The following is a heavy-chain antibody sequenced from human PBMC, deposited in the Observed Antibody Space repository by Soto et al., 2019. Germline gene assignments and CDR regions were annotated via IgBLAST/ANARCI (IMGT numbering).Heavy chain of an antibody. V-gene: IGHV3-21*06. CDR1: VFTFTMYR. Sequence: RGSLRLSCASSVFTFTMYRMNWVRQAPGKGLEWVSSISSTTNYIYYGDSMKGRFTISRDNAKNSLYLEMNSLRAEDTAVYYCARESEDLTSNFDYWGQGTMVTVSS. CDR3: ARESEDLTSNFDY. J-gene: IGHJ4*02. CDR2: ISSTTNYI.